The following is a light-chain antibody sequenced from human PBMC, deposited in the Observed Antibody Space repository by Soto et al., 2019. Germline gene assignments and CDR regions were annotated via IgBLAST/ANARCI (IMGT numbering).Light chain of an antibody. V-gene: IGKV1-6*01. Sequence: AIQKTQSPSSLSASVGDRVTITCRASQGIRNDLGWYQQKPGKAPKLLIYATSILQSGVPSRFSGGTSGTDFTLPISSLQPEDFATYYCLQDYSYPLTFGGGTKVEIK. CDR2: ATS. CDR3: LQDYSYPLT. J-gene: IGKJ4*01. CDR1: QGIRND.